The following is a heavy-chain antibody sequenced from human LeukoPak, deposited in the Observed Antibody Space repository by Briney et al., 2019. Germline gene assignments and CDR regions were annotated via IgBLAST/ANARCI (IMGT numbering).Heavy chain of an antibody. D-gene: IGHD6-13*01. CDR2: INHSGST. J-gene: IGHJ4*02. V-gene: IGHV4-34*01. CDR1: GGSFSGYY. CDR3: ARGGGPRIAAAGPYFDY. Sequence: SETLSLTCAVYGGSFSGYYWSWIRQPPGKGLEWIGEINHSGSTNYNPSLKSRVTISVDTSKNQFSLKLSSVTAADTAVYYCARGGGPRIAAAGPYFDYWGQGTLVTVSS.